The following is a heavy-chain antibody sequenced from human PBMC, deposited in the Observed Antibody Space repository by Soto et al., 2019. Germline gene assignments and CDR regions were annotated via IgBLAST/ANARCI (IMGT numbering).Heavy chain of an antibody. J-gene: IGHJ4*02. CDR1: GFTFSSYG. CDR3: VGRGNQNWGDY. V-gene: IGHV3-33*01. CDR2: IWYDGINK. D-gene: IGHD7-27*01. Sequence: QVQLVESGGGVVQPGRSLRLSCAASGFTFSSYGMHWVRQAPGKGLEWVSSIWYDGINKYYADSVKGRFTISRDNSRNTLFLQMNSLRAEDTALYYCVGRGNQNWGDYWGQGTQVTASS.